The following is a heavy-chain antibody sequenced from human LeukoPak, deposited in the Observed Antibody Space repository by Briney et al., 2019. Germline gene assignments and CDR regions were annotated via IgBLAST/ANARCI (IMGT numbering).Heavy chain of an antibody. Sequence: GGSLRLSCAASGFTFSSYGMHWVRQAPGKGLEWVSAISGSGGSTYYADSVKGRFTISRDNSKNTLYLQMNSLRAEDTAVYYCAKSLGARAYFDYWGQGTLVTVSS. V-gene: IGHV3-23*01. J-gene: IGHJ4*02. D-gene: IGHD3-16*01. CDR3: AKSLGARAYFDY. CDR1: GFTFSSYG. CDR2: ISGSGGST.